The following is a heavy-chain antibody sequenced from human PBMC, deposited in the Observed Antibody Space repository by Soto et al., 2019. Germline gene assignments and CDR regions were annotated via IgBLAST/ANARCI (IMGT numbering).Heavy chain of an antibody. V-gene: IGHV4-59*08. CDR2: IYYSGST. CDR3: ARHEPRSSIAARDWFDP. CDR1: GGSISSYY. J-gene: IGHJ5*02. D-gene: IGHD6-6*01. Sequence: SETLSLTCTVSGGSISSYYWSWIRQPPGKGLEWIGYIYYSGSTNYNPSLKSRVTISVDTSKNQFSLKLSSVTAADTAVYYCARHEPRSSIAARDWFDPWGQGTLVTVSS.